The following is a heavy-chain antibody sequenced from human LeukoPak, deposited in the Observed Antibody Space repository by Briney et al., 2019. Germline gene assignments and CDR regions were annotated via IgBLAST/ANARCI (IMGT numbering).Heavy chain of an antibody. CDR2: IIPIFGTA. CDR1: GGTFSSYA. D-gene: IGHD6-6*01. J-gene: IGHJ3*02. CDR3: ARVQIAARPGSLGAFDI. Sequence: ASVKVSCKASGGTFSSYAISCVRQAPGQGLEWMGRIIPIFGTANYAQKFQGRVTITADESTSTAYMELSSLRSEDTAVYYCARVQIAARPGSLGAFDIWGQGTMVTVSS. V-gene: IGHV1-69*13.